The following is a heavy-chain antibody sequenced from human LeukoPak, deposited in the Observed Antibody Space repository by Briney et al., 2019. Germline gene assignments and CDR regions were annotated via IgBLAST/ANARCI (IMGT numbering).Heavy chain of an antibody. CDR3: GRDRVDY. J-gene: IGHJ4*02. CDR2: ISYDGSNK. V-gene: IGHV3-30*03. CDR1: GFTFSSYG. Sequence: PGRSLRLSCAASGFTFSSYGMHWVRQAPGKGLEWVAVISYDGSNKYYADSVKGRFTISRDNSKNTLYLQMNSLRVEDTAVYYCGRDRVDYWGQGTLVTVSS.